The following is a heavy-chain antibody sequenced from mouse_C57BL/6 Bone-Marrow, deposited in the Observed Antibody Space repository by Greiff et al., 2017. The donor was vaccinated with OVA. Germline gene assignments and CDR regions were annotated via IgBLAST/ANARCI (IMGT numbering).Heavy chain of an antibody. V-gene: IGHV1-81*01. J-gene: IGHJ4*01. CDR2: IYPRSGNT. CDR1: GYTFTSYG. D-gene: IGHD1-1*01. Sequence: QVHVKQSGAELARPGASVKLSCKASGYTFTSYGISWVKQRTGQGLEWIGEIYPRSGNTYYNEKFKGKATLTADKSSSTAYMELRSLTSEDSAVYFCEGYYYGRYAMDYWGQGTSVTVSS. CDR3: EGYYYGRYAMDY.